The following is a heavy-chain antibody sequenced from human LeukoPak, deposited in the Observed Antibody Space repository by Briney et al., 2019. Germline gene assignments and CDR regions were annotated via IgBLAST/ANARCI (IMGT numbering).Heavy chain of an antibody. V-gene: IGHV3-48*02. J-gene: IGHJ4*02. CDR3: ARESYDSSGYYLGFDY. Sequence: PGGSLRLSCAASGFTFSGYSMIWVRQAPGKGLEWASHVSSSTGAIYYADSVKGRFTISRDNAKNSLYLQMNSLRDEDTAVYYCARESYDSSGYYLGFDYWGQGTLVTVSS. CDR1: GFTFSGYS. CDR2: VSSSTGAI. D-gene: IGHD3-22*01.